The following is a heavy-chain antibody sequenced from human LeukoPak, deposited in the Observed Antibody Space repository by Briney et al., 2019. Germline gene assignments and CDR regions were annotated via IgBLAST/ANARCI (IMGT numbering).Heavy chain of an antibody. V-gene: IGHV4-39*01. CDR2: IYYSGST. CDR3: ASGSYYDY. CDR1: GGSISSSPYY. Sequence: PSETLSLTCTVSGGSISSSPYYWGWIRQPPGKGLEWIGSIYYSGSTYYNPSLKSRVTMSVDTSKNQFSLKLNSVTAADTAVYYCASGSYYDYWGQGTLVTVSS. J-gene: IGHJ4*02. D-gene: IGHD1-26*01.